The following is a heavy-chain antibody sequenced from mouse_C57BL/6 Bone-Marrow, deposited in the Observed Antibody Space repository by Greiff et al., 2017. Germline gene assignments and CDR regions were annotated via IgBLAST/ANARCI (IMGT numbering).Heavy chain of an antibody. D-gene: IGHD3-2*02. CDR2: ISSGGSGT. CDR1: GYTFSSYG. V-gene: IGHV5-6*02. J-gene: IGHJ2*01. Sequence: EVMLVESGGELVKPGASLKLSCEASGYTFSSYGMSWVRQTPDKRLEWVATISSGGSGTYYPDSVKGRFTLSRDNAKTTLYLQMSSLKSEDTAMYYCARRRQLRLFDYWGQGTTLTVSS. CDR3: ARRRQLRLFDY.